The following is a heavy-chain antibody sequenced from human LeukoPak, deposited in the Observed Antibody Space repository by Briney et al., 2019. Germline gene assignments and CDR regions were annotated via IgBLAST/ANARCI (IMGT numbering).Heavy chain of an antibody. CDR1: GGSIISDRFY. Sequence: SETLSLTCTVSGGSIISDRFYWGWIRQPPGKGLEWIGRISHSGNAYHNPSLKSRVTISVDTSKNQFSLNLSSVTAADTAVYYCARLFYLGDHSDYWGQGTLVTVSS. CDR3: ARLFYLGDHSDY. D-gene: IGHD4-17*01. V-gene: IGHV4-39*01. CDR2: ISHSGNA. J-gene: IGHJ4*02.